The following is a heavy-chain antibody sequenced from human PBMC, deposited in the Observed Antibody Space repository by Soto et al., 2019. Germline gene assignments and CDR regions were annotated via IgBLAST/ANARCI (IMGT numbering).Heavy chain of an antibody. J-gene: IGHJ6*02. Sequence: ASVKVSFKASGYTFTSYDINWVRQATGQGLEWMGWMNPNSGNTGYAQKFQGRVTMTRNTSISTAYMELSSLRSEDTAVYYCARGIGVVPTYYYGMDVWGQGTTVTVSS. D-gene: IGHD2-2*01. CDR2: MNPNSGNT. CDR3: ARGIGVVPTYYYGMDV. V-gene: IGHV1-8*01. CDR1: GYTFTSYD.